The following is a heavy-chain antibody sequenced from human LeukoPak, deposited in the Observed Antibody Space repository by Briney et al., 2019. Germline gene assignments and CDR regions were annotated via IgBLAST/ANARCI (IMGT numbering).Heavy chain of an antibody. CDR1: GFTFRSYA. CDR2: ISDDGSRQ. V-gene: IGHV3-30*15. CDR3: VREQPGDGWSGFDY. J-gene: IGHJ4*02. D-gene: IGHD6-19*01. Sequence: PGGSLRLSCAASGFTFRSYAMHWVRQAPGKGLEWVAVISDDGSRQHYADFLEGRFTISRDNSKNTVSLQMSSLTSGDTAVYFCVREQPGDGWSGFDYWGQGTLVTVSS.